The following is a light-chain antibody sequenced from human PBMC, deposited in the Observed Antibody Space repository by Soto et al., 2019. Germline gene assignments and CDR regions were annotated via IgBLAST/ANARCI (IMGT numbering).Light chain of an antibody. CDR1: ESVSDN. V-gene: IGKV3-15*01. CDR2: GAS. CDR3: QQYNVMYT. Sequence: EIVMTQSPATLSVSPGERATLSSRASESVSDNLGWYQQTPGQAPRLLIYGASLRATGTPARFSGSGSETEFTLTSSGLQSEDFAVYFCQQYNVMYTFGQGTKLEIK. J-gene: IGKJ2*01.